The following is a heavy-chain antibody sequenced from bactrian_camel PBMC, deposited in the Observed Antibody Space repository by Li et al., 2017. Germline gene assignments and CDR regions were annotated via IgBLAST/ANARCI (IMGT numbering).Heavy chain of an antibody. Sequence: QLVESGGGTVTAGGSLRLSCVASTDTHRSVCMGWFRQAPGKEPEGVATIYTGDGTTNYADSVKGRFTISKDNAANTLYLQMNSLKPEDTAMYYCAAGALGAAWFPVICAITSNFTYWGQGTQVTVS. J-gene: IGHJ4*01. D-gene: IGHD1*01. CDR2: IYTGDGTT. V-gene: IGHV3S29*01. CDR1: TDTHRSVC. CDR3: AAGALGAAWFPVICAITSNFTY.